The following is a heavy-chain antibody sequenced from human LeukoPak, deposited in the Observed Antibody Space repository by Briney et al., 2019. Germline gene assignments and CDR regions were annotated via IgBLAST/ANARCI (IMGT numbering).Heavy chain of an antibody. J-gene: IGHJ4*02. Sequence: GGSLRLSCGASGFTFTTHWIHWVRQAPGKGLEWVSAISGSGGSTYYADSVKGRFTISRDNSKNTLYLQMNSLRAEDTAVYYCAKDYQYMTTVTTFFDYWGQGTLVTVSS. V-gene: IGHV3-23*01. CDR3: AKDYQYMTTVTTFFDY. CDR1: GFTFTTHW. D-gene: IGHD4-17*01. CDR2: ISGSGGST.